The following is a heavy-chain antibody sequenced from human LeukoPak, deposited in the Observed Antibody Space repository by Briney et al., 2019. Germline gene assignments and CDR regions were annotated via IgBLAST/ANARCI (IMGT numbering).Heavy chain of an antibody. V-gene: IGHV1-69*05. D-gene: IGHD1-7*01. CDR1: GGTFSSYA. J-gene: IGHJ4*02. CDR2: IIPIFGTA. CDR3: ARDPGNYGGFDY. Sequence: ASVKVSCKASGGTFSSYATSWVRQAPGQGLEWMGRIIPIFGTANYAQKFQGRVTITTDESTSTAYMELSSLRSEDTAVYYCARDPGNYGGFDYWGQGTLVTVSS.